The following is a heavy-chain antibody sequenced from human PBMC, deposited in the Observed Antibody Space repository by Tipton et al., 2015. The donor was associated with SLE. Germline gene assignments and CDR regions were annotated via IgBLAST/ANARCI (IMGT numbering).Heavy chain of an antibody. CDR1: GGSIGSSTYY. J-gene: IGHJ4*02. D-gene: IGHD3-3*01. V-gene: IGHV4-39*07. Sequence: TLSLTCTVSGGSIGSSTYYWGWIRQPPGRGLEWIGSIYYSGDTHYNPSLRSRVTISVDTSKNQFSLKLSSVTAADTAVYYCARGWDYDSWSGYADYWGQGTLVTVSS. CDR3: ARGWDYDSWSGYADY. CDR2: IYYSGDT.